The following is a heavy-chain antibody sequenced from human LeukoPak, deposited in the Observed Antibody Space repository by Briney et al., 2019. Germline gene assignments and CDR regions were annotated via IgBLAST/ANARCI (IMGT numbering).Heavy chain of an antibody. CDR1: GGSISSYY. J-gene: IGHJ6*02. CDR2: IYYSGST. V-gene: IGHV4-59*01. D-gene: IGHD2-2*01. CDR3: ARDVGYCSSTSCRGNYYYYGMDV. Sequence: PSETLSLTCTVSGGSISSYYWGWIRQPPGKGLEWIGYIYYSGSTNYNPSLKSRVTISVDTSKNQFSLKLSSVTAADTAVYYCARDVGYCSSTSCRGNYYYYGMDVWGQGTTVTVSS.